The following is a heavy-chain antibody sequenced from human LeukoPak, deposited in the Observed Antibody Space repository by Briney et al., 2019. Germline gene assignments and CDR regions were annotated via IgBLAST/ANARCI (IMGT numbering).Heavy chain of an antibody. D-gene: IGHD3-10*01. CDR1: GFTFSSYS. Sequence: GGSLRLSCAASGFTFSSYSMNWVRQAPGKGLEWVSSISSSSSYIYYADPVKGRFTISRDNAKNSLYLQMNSLRSDDTAVYYCARLLGFGELSPGENWFDPWGQGTLVTVSS. CDR3: ARLLGFGELSPGENWFDP. J-gene: IGHJ5*02. V-gene: IGHV3-21*04. CDR2: ISSSSSYI.